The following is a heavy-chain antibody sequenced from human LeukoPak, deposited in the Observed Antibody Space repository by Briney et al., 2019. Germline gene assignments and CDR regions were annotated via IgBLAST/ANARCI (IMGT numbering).Heavy chain of an antibody. D-gene: IGHD6-13*01. CDR1: GYSFTSYW. Sequence: GESLKISCKGSGYSFTSYWIGWVRQMPGKGLEWMGIIYPGDSDTRYSPSFQGQVTISADKSISTAYLQWSSLKASDTAMYYWAILAAGTSRYFDYWGQGTLFNVSP. V-gene: IGHV5-51*01. CDR2: IYPGDSDT. J-gene: IGHJ4*02. CDR3: AILAAGTSRYFDY.